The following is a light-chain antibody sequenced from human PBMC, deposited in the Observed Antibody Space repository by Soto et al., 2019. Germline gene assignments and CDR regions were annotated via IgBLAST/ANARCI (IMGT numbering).Light chain of an antibody. CDR3: TSWTTSSTMI. CDR1: SGDIGAYNF. V-gene: IGLV2-14*03. CDR2: DVN. Sequence: QSALTQPGSVSGSPGQSITISCTGTSGDIGAYNFVSWYQQHPGKAPKLMLYDVNIRPSGVSNRFSGSKSGNTASLTISGVQAEDEADYYCTSWTTSSTMIFGGGTKVTVL. J-gene: IGLJ2*01.